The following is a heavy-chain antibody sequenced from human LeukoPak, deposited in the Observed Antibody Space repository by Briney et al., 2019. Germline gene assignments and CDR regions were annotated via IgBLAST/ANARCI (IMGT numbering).Heavy chain of an antibody. Sequence: GGSLRLSCAASGFTVSSNYMSWVRQAPGKGLEWVSVIYSGGSTYYADSVKGRFTISRDNSKNTLYLQMNSLRAEDTAVYYCARVPLDILTGYYLDPWGQETLVTVSS. CDR1: GFTVSSNY. D-gene: IGHD3-9*01. V-gene: IGHV3-53*01. CDR3: ARVPLDILTGYYLDP. CDR2: IYSGGST. J-gene: IGHJ5*02.